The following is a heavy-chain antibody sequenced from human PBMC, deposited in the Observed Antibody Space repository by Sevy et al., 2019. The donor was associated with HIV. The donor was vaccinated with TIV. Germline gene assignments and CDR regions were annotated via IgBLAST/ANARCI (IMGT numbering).Heavy chain of an antibody. CDR3: VRDRGDDAVIPPGY. V-gene: IGHV3-30-3*01. D-gene: IGHD2-15*01. J-gene: IGHJ4*02. Sequence: GGSLRLSCEGSGFNFGTHAIHWVRQAPGRGLEWVAVISYDGSHTYYADSVKGRFNISRDNSKNTLHLQMNSLRYEDAAIYDFVRDRGDDAVIPPGYWGQGTQVTVSS. CDR1: GFNFGTHA. CDR2: ISYDGSHT.